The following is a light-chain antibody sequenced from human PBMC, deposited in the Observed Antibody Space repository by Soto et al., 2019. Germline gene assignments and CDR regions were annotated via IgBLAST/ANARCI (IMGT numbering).Light chain of an antibody. CDR3: QVWDIRTVV. V-gene: IGLV3-9*01. J-gene: IGLJ2*01. CDR2: RDS. Sequence: SYELTQPLSVSVALGQTANITCRGNNIGSKNVHWYQQKPGQAPVKVIYRDSNRPTGIPERFSGSNSGNTATLTISRAQGGDEADYYCQVWDIRTVVFGGGTKVTVL. CDR1: NIGSKN.